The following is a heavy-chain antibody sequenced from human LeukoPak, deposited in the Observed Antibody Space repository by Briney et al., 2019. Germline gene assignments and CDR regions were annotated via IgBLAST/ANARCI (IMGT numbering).Heavy chain of an antibody. V-gene: IGHV1-46*01. CDR2: INPSGGGT. Sequence: ASVKVSCKASGYTFTSYYMHWVRQAPGQGLEWMGIINPSGGGTSYAQKFQGRVTMTRDTSTSTVYMELSSLRSEDTAVYYCARDSLTTTIDYWGQGTLVTVSS. D-gene: IGHD4/OR15-4a*01. J-gene: IGHJ4*02. CDR3: ARDSLTTTIDY. CDR1: GYTFTSYY.